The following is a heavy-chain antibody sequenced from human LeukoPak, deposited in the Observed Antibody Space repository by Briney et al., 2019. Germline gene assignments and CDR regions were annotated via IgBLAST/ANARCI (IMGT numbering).Heavy chain of an antibody. J-gene: IGHJ4*02. D-gene: IGHD2-15*01. CDR2: IKSKTDCRIR. CDR1: GFTFRNAC. CDR3: TTDLYCSVGSCFRFDY. Sequence: PGGSLRLSCAASGFTFRNACMSWVREAPGKGLEWVGRIKSKTDCRIRGYREAVKGRFTTSRDDSTNTLYLQMKSLKTEDTAVYYCTTDLYCSVGSCFRFDYWGQGTLVTVSS. V-gene: IGHV3-15*01.